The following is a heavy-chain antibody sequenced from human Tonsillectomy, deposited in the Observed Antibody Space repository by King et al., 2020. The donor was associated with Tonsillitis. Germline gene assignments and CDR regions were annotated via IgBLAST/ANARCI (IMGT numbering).Heavy chain of an antibody. CDR1: GYTFTNYD. Sequence: VQLVESGAEVKKPGASVKVSCKASGYTFTNYDINWVRQTTGQGLERMGWMNPNSGNTAYAQKFQGRVTMTRNTSMSTAYVELSSLRSEDTAVYYCARVASYYLDYYYGMDVWGQGTTVTVSS. CDR3: ARVASYYLDYYYGMDV. D-gene: IGHD1-26*01. V-gene: IGHV1-8*01. CDR2: MNPNSGNT. J-gene: IGHJ6*02.